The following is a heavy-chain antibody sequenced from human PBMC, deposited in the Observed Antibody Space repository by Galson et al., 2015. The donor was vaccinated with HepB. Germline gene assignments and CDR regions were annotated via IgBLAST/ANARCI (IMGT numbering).Heavy chain of an antibody. Sequence: SVTVSCKASGSTFTDYYLHWVRQAPGQGLEWMGWIHPNSGVTNYAQRFQGRVTMTRDTSISTAYMDLSRLISDDTAVYYCTREDYWGQGTLVTVSS. CDR3: TREDY. V-gene: IGHV1-2*02. J-gene: IGHJ4*02. CDR1: GSTFTDYY. CDR2: IHPNSGVT.